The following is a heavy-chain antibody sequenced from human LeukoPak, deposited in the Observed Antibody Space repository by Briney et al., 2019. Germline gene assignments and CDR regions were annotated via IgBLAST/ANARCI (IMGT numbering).Heavy chain of an antibody. CDR2: ISYDGSIK. J-gene: IGHJ4*02. CDR3: VKDLYKGDSASWYFFHY. V-gene: IGHV3-30*14. CDR1: GFTFNTYA. D-gene: IGHD6-13*01. Sequence: PGGSLRLSCAASGFTFNTYAMHWVRQAPGKGLEWVAVISYDGSIKYSAASVKGRFTFSRDTSKNTLYLQMSSLRAEDTAMYYCVKDLYKGDSASWYFFHYWGQGTLVTVSS.